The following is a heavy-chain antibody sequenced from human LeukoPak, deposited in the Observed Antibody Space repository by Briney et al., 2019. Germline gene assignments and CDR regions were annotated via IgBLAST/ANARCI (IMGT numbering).Heavy chain of an antibody. J-gene: IGHJ3*02. D-gene: IGHD5-12*01. V-gene: IGHV3-23*01. Sequence: QPGGSLRLSCAASGFTFSSYAMSWVRQAPGKGLEWVSAISGSGGSTYYADSVKGRFTTSRDNSKNTLYLQMNSLRAEDTAVYYCARYTDNQGVFSIWGQGTTVTVSS. CDR1: GFTFSSYA. CDR3: ARYTDNQGVFSI. CDR2: ISGSGGST.